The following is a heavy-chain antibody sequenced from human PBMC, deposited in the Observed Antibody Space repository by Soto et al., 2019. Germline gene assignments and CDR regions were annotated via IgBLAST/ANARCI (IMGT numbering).Heavy chain of an antibody. Sequence: PGGSLRLSCSASVFTFGDYAMHWFRQVPGKGLEWVSGFKWNSGDVGYADSVKGRFTISRDNARNSLYLQMNSLRPEDTAVYYCAKDRSSGSPYYGMDFWGQGTMVTVSS. J-gene: IGHJ6*02. CDR1: VFTFGDYA. CDR3: AKDRSSGSPYYGMDF. V-gene: IGHV3-9*01. D-gene: IGHD3-10*01. CDR2: FKWNSGDV.